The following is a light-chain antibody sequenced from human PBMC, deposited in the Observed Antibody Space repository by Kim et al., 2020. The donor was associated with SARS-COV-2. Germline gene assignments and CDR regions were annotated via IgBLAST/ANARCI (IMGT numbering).Light chain of an antibody. V-gene: IGKV3-20*01. CDR1: QTIDINF. CDR2: GTI. Sequence: SPGERVTLSCRARQTIDINFLAWYQQKPGQAPRLLIYGTITRATGIPDRFRGRGSGTDFTLTISRLEPEDFAIYYCQQYETSSWTFGQGTKVDIK. CDR3: QQYETSSWT. J-gene: IGKJ1*01.